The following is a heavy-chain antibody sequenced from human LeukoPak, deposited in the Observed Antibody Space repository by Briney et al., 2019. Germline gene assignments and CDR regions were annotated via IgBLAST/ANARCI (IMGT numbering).Heavy chain of an antibody. Sequence: SETLSLTCTVSGGSISSSSYYWGWIRQPPGKGLEWIGSIYYSGSTYYNPSLKSRVTISVDTSKNQFSLKLSFVTAADTAVYYCARDRSGWYGYWGQGTLVTVSS. D-gene: IGHD6-19*01. J-gene: IGHJ4*02. CDR3: ARDRSGWYGY. CDR1: GGSISSSSYY. V-gene: IGHV4-39*07. CDR2: IYYSGST.